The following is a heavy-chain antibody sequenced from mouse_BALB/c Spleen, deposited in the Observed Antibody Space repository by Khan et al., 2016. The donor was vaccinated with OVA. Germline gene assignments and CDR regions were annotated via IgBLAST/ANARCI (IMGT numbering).Heavy chain of an antibody. J-gene: IGHJ3*01. CDR1: GFTFSTYA. CDR3: ARHNYGPFAY. CDR2: ISSGGDYT. D-gene: IGHD1-1*01. V-gene: IGHV5-9-3*01. Sequence: EVELVESGGGLVRPGGPLKLSCAASGFTFSTYAMSWVRQTPEKRLEWVATISSGGDYTYYPDSVKGRFTISRDNAKTLYLQMSSLRSEDTAMYYCARHNYGPFAYWGQGTQVTVSA.